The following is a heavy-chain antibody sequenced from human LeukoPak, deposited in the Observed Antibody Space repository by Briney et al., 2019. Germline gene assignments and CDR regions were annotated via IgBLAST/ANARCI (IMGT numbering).Heavy chain of an antibody. CDR3: AREPGIAAAGTAYYFDY. CDR2: IIPIFGTA. Sequence: ASVKVSCKASGGTFSSYAISWVRQAPGHGLEWMGGIIPIFGTANYAQKFQGRVTITTDESTSTAYMELSSLRSEDTAVYYCAREPGIAAAGTAYYFDYWGQGTLVTVSS. D-gene: IGHD6-13*01. CDR1: GGTFSSYA. V-gene: IGHV1-69*05. J-gene: IGHJ4*02.